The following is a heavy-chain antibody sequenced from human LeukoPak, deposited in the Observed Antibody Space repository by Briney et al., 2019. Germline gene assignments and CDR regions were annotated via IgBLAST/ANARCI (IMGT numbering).Heavy chain of an antibody. J-gene: IGHJ6*02. CDR3: ATSGPGYYYGMDV. CDR2: IYYSGYT. D-gene: IGHD2-15*01. V-gene: IGHV4-39*01. Sequence: PSETLSLTCTVSGGSISSSTYYWGWIRQLPGKGLEWIGSIYYSGYTYHNPSLESRVTMSVDTSKNQFSLKLISVTAADTAVYYCATSGPGYYYGMDVWGQGTTVTVSS. CDR1: GGSISSSTYY.